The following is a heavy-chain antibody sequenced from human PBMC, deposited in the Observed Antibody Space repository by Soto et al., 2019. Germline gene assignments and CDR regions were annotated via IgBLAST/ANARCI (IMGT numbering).Heavy chain of an antibody. CDR1: GYTFTSYD. CDR3: ARGITGILTGSLGY. J-gene: IGHJ4*02. V-gene: IGHV1-8*01. D-gene: IGHD3-9*01. CDR2: MNPNSGNT. Sequence: QVQLVQSGAEVKKPGASVKVSCKASGYTFTSYDINWVRQATGQGLEWMGWMNPNSGNTGYAQKFQGRVTXXRXTXXSTAYMELSSLRSEDTAVYYCARGITGILTGSLGYWGQGTLVTVSS.